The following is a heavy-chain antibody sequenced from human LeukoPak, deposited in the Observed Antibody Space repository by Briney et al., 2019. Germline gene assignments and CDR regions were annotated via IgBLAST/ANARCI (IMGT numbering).Heavy chain of an antibody. Sequence: SSETLSLTCTVSGGSISSYYWSWIRQPPGKGLEWIGYIYYSGSTNYNPSLKSRVTISVDTSKNQFSLKLSSVTAADTAVYYCARVSLLSDAFDIWGRGTMVTVSS. V-gene: IGHV4-59*01. J-gene: IGHJ3*02. CDR2: IYYSGST. CDR1: GGSISSYY. D-gene: IGHD3-10*01. CDR3: ARVSLLSDAFDI.